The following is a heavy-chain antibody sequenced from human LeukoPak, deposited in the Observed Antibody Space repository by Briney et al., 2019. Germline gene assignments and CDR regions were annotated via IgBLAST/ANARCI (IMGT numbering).Heavy chain of an antibody. CDR1: GGSFSSEA. CDR2: IIPIFGTA. D-gene: IGHD2-15*01. CDR3: GRKAGDCGGGSCYSIDY. J-gene: IGHJ4*02. V-gene: IGHV1-69*05. Sequence: ASVKVSCEAFGGSFSSEAISWVRQAPGQGLEWMGGIIPIFGTANYAQKLQGRVTITTDESTSTAYMEVRSLRSEDTAVYYCGRKAGDCGGGSCYSIDYWGQGTLVTVSS.